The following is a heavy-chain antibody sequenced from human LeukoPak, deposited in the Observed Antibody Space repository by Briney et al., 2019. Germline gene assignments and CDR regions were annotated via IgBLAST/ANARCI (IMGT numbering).Heavy chain of an antibody. J-gene: IGHJ5*02. V-gene: IGHV4-39*01. CDR1: RASISSSGDY. D-gene: IGHD3-16*01. CDR2: IYYGGDT. Sequence: KPSETLSLTCTVPRASISSSGDYWVWIRQPPGKGLEWIGSIYYGGDTHYNPSLKSRVTVSADTPNNQFFLEVTSVTAADTAVYYCATRGLIKAASWGQGTLVTVSS. CDR3: ATRGLIKAAS.